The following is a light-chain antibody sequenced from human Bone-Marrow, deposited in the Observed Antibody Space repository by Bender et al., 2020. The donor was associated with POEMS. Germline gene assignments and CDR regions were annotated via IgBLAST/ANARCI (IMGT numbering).Light chain of an antibody. CDR2: SSH. CDR3: AVWDDSLNGWV. J-gene: IGLJ3*02. V-gene: IGLV1-44*01. Sequence: QPVLTQPPSASGTPGQTVTISCSGGSSNIGAHAVNWYQHLPGTAPKLLIYSSHRRPSEVPDRFSGSRSGTSASLAISGLQSEDEADYYCAVWDDSLNGWVFGGGTKLTVL. CDR1: SSNIGAHA.